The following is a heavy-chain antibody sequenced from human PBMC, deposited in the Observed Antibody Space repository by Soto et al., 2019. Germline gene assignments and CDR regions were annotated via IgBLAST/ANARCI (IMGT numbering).Heavy chain of an antibody. V-gene: IGHV1-3*01. Sequence: SVKVSCKTSGYSFTKYGLHWVRQAPGQRLEWMGWINPGNGDTKYSQKFQGRVTITRDTSATTAYMELSSLRSEDSAVFYCARTDCSSTSCYNYYYYGMDVWGQGTTVTVSS. CDR3: ARTDCSSTSCYNYYYYGMDV. J-gene: IGHJ6*02. CDR2: INPGNGDT. CDR1: GYSFTKYG. D-gene: IGHD2-2*01.